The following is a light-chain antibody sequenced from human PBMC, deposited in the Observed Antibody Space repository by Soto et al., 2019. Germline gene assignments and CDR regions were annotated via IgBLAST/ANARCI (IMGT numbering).Light chain of an antibody. CDR3: RYRA. J-gene: IGKJ5*01. CDR1: PDISNY. Sequence: DIQMTQSPSSLSASVGDRVTITCQASPDISNYLNWYQQKPGKAPKLLIYDASNLETGVPSRFSGSGSGTDFTFTISSLQPEDSATYYFRYRAFGQGTRLESK. V-gene: IGKV1-33*01. CDR2: DAS.